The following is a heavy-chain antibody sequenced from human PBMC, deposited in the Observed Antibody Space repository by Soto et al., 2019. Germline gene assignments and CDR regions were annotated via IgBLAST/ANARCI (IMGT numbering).Heavy chain of an antibody. J-gene: IGHJ4*02. CDR1: GFTFSNYY. CDR3: ARDISGPADY. D-gene: IGHD1-20*01. CDR2: INSDGRGT. V-gene: IGHV3-74*01. Sequence: PGGSLRLSCAASGFTFSNYYMHWVRQAPGKGLEWVAYINSDGRGTTYADSVKGRFTISRDNAQNTLYLQMNSLRAEDTAVYYCARDISGPADYWGQGTLVTVSS.